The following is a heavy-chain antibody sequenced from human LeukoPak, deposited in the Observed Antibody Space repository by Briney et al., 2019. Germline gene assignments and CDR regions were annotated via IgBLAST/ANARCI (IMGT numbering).Heavy chain of an antibody. CDR2: IIPIFGTA. D-gene: IGHD1-26*01. CDR1: GGTFSSYA. CDR3: ARDGSYSSQAFDI. V-gene: IGHV1-69*13. J-gene: IGHJ3*02. Sequence: SVKVSCKASGGTFSSYAISWVRQAPGQGLEWMGGIIPIFGTADYAQKFQGRVTITADESTSTAYMELSSLRSEDTAVYYCARDGSYSSQAFDIWGQGTMVTVSS.